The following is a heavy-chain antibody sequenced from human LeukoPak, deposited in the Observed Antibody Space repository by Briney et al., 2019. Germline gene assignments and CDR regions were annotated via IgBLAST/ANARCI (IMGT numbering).Heavy chain of an antibody. V-gene: IGHV4-61*02. Sequence: PSQTLSLTCTVSGGSISSGGYYWSWIRQPAGKGLEWIGRIYTSGSTNYNPSLKGRVTMSVDTSKNQFSLKLSSVTAADTAMYYCARGANEWELPFDYWGQGTLVTVSS. CDR3: ARGANEWELPFDY. D-gene: IGHD1-26*01. CDR1: GGSISSGGYY. J-gene: IGHJ4*02. CDR2: IYTSGST.